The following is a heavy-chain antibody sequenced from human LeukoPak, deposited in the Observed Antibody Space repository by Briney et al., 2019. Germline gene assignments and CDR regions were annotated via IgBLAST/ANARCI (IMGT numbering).Heavy chain of an antibody. CDR2: INPSGGTT. Sequence: EASVKLSCKTSGYTFTNYYIHWVRQAPGHGLEWMGIINPSGGTTNYAQKFQGRVTMTRDTSTSTVSMDLSSLTSDDTAIYYCARDAYRDGSGSSPNWFDPWGQGILVTVSS. CDR3: ARDAYRDGSGSSPNWFDP. J-gene: IGHJ5*02. D-gene: IGHD3-22*01. CDR1: GYTFTNYY. V-gene: IGHV1-46*01.